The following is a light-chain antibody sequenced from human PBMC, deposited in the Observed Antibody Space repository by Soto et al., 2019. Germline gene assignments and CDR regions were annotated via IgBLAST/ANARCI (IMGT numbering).Light chain of an antibody. J-gene: IGKJ4*01. Sequence: DIQMTQSPSSLSVSVGVRVTITCRARQSISTVLHCHPLNTGKGPKLLSYGTSTLHSGGPSSFSGSVSETDFTRTICTLHSEDSAVSYCRQGYSQLLSVGGGTKV. CDR2: GTS. CDR3: RQGYSQLLS. V-gene: IGKV1-39*01. CDR1: QSISTV.